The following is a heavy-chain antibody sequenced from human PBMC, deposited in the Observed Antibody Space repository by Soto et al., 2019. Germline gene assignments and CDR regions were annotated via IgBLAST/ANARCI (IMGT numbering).Heavy chain of an antibody. CDR2: INSDGSST. V-gene: IGHV3-74*01. CDR1: GFTFSSYW. Sequence: EVQLVESGGGLVQPGGSLRLSCAASGFTFSSYWMHWVRQAPGKGLVWVSRINSDGSSTSYADSVKGRFTISRDNAKNTLYVQVNSLRAEDTAVYYCAVAVAGPTAIGYWGQGTLVTVSS. D-gene: IGHD6-19*01. J-gene: IGHJ4*02. CDR3: AVAVAGPTAIGY.